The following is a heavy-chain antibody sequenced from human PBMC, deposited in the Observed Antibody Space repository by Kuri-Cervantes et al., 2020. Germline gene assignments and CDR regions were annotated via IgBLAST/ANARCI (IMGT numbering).Heavy chain of an antibody. CDR3: AKALTGATNALDI. CDR2: ISYDGSNK. Sequence: GESLKISCAASGFTFSSYAMHWVRQAPGKGLEWVAVISYDGSNKYYADSVKGRFTISRDNSKNTLYLQMNSLRAEDTAVYYCAKALTGATNALDIWGQGMMVTVSS. CDR1: GFTFSSYA. D-gene: IGHD1-20*01. J-gene: IGHJ3*02. V-gene: IGHV3-30-3*01.